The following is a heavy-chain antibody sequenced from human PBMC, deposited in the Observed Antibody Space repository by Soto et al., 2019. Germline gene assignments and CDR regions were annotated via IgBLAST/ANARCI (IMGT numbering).Heavy chain of an antibody. D-gene: IGHD5-12*01. V-gene: IGHV4-59*01. CDR1: TGSTNSFY. Sequence: QVQLQVSGPGLVKPSATLSLSCTVSTGSTNSFYWSWIRQPPGKGLQWLGYFFYTGSTNHNPSLKSRATIALDMSSNQFSLRLSSVTAADTAMYYCARPRDGYNLTPIDQWGQGLLVTVSS. CDR2: FFYTGST. J-gene: IGHJ4*02. CDR3: ARPRDGYNLTPIDQ.